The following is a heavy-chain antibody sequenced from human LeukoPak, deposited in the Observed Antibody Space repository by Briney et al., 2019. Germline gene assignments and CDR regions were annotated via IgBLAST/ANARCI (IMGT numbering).Heavy chain of an antibody. Sequence: GRSLRLSCTASGFTFGDYAMSWVRQAPGKGLEWVGLIRSKAYGGTTEYAASVKGRFTISRDDSKSIAYLQMNSLKTEDTAVYYCTRDTGDGFDYWGQGTLVTVSS. CDR1: GFTFGDYA. J-gene: IGHJ4*02. CDR3: TRDTGDGFDY. V-gene: IGHV3-49*04. D-gene: IGHD7-27*01. CDR2: IRSKAYGGTT.